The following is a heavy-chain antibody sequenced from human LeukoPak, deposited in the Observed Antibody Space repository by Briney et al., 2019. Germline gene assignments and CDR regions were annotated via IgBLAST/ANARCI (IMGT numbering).Heavy chain of an antibody. J-gene: IGHJ6*02. CDR2: INHSGST. CDR3: ARVRQQLGPYYYYYGMDV. D-gene: IGHD6-13*01. Sequence: SETLSLTCAVYGGSFSGYYWSWIRQPPGKGLEWIGEINHSGSTNYNPSLKSRVTISVDTSKNQFSLKLSSVTAADTAVYYCARVRQQLGPYYYYYGMDVGGQGTTVTVSS. CDR1: GGSFSGYY. V-gene: IGHV4-34*01.